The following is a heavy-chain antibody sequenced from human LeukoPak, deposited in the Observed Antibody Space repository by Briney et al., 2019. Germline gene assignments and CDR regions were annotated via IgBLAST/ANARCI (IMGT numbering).Heavy chain of an antibody. CDR2: IYYSGST. V-gene: IGHV4-30-4*01. CDR1: GGSTSSGDYY. Sequence: SETLSLTCTVSGGSTSSGDYYWSWIPQPPGKGLEWIGYIYYSGSTYYNPSLKSRVTISVGTSKNQFSLKLSSVTAADTAVYYCARRITMVRGAIILNWFDPWGQGTLVTVSS. J-gene: IGHJ5*02. D-gene: IGHD3-10*01. CDR3: ARRITMVRGAIILNWFDP.